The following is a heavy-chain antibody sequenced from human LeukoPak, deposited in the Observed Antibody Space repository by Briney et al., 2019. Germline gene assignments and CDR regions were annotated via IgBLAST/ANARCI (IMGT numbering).Heavy chain of an antibody. Sequence: ASVKVSCKASGYTFTAYYIHWVRQAPGQGLEWMGRINPNSGDTNYAQKFQGSVTLTRDTSINTAYMELSRLRSDDTAVYYCARGYCSGGSCYSVENWFDPWGQGTLVTVSS. J-gene: IGHJ5*02. CDR1: GYTFTAYY. CDR2: INPNSGDT. D-gene: IGHD2-15*01. CDR3: ARGYCSGGSCYSVENWFDP. V-gene: IGHV1-2*06.